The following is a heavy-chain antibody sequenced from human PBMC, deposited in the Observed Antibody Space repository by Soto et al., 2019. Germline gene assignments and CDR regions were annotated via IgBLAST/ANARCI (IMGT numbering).Heavy chain of an antibody. J-gene: IGHJ4*02. V-gene: IGHV3-33*01. D-gene: IGHD3-22*01. CDR1: GFTFSSYG. CDR3: ARDRYYYDSSGYYFGPFDY. Sequence: PGGSLRLSCAASGFTFSSYGMHWVRQAPGKGLEWVAVIWYDGSNKYYADSVKGRFTISRDNSKNTLYLRMNSLRAEDTAVYYCARDRYYYDSSGYYFGPFDYWGQGTLVTVSS. CDR2: IWYDGSNK.